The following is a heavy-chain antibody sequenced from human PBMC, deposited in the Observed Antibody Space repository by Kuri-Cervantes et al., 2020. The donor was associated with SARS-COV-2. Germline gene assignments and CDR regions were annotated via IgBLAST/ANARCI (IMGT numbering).Heavy chain of an antibody. J-gene: IGHJ6*02. CDR2: VYSSGGT. CDR1: GGSISEYY. Sequence: ESLKISCTLSGGSISEYYWSWIRQSAGKGLEFIGRVYSSGGTNYNPSLESRVTMSIDTAKNQVSLRLTSVTAADTAVYYCARGILGDDSIHYGMDVWGQGTSVTVSS. V-gene: IGHV4-4*07. D-gene: IGHD2/OR15-2a*01. CDR3: ARGILGDDSIHYGMDV.